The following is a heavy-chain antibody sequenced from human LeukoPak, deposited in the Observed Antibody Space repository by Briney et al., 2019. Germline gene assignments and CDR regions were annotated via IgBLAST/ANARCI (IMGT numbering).Heavy chain of an antibody. CDR2: ISAYNGNT. Sequence: ASVKVSCKASGYTFTSYGISWVRQAPGQGLEWMGWISAYNGNTNYAQKLQGRVTMTTDTSTSTAYMELRSLRSDDTAVYYCARSSTVVTRYYYMDVWGKGTTVTVSS. CDR3: ARSSTVVTRYYYMDV. V-gene: IGHV1-18*01. J-gene: IGHJ6*03. CDR1: GYTFTSYG. D-gene: IGHD4-23*01.